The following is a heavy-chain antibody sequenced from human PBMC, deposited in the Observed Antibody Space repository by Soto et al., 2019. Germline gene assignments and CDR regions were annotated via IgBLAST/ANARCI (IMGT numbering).Heavy chain of an antibody. CDR3: ASYGSGSYVDDY. J-gene: IGHJ4*02. CDR1: GGSFSGYY. CDR2: INHSGST. D-gene: IGHD3-10*01. Sequence: QVQLQQWGAGLLKPSETLSLTCAVYGGSFSGYYWSWIRQPPGKGLEWIGEINHSGSTNYNPSLKSPVTISVDTSKNQFSLKLSSVTAADTAVYYCASYGSGSYVDDYWGQGTLVTVSS. V-gene: IGHV4-34*01.